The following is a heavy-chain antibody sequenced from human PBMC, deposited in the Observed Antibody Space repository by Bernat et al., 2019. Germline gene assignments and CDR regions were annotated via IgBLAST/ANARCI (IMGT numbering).Heavy chain of an antibody. J-gene: IGHJ4*02. CDR3: AKDRYYDSSGPADY. V-gene: IGHV3-30*18. CDR1: GFTFSSYG. CDR2: ISYDGSNK. D-gene: IGHD3-22*01. Sequence: QVQLVESGGGVVQPGRSLRLSCAASGFTFSSYGMHWVRQAPGKGLEWVAVISYDGSNKYYADSVKGRFTISRDNSKNTLYLQMNSLRAEDTAVYYCAKDRYYDSSGPADYWGQGTLVTVSS.